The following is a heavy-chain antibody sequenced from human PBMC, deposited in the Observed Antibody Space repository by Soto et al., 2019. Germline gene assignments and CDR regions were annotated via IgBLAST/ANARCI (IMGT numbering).Heavy chain of an antibody. CDR1: GFTVSDYY. CDR3: ARATVGASDFGFDS. D-gene: IGHD1-26*01. Sequence: EVKLVESGGGLVQHGGSLRLSCAASGFTVSDYYMTWVRQAPGKGLEWVSLLYSGGSTIYTDSVKGRVTISRDSSKKTLYLQMNNLRDEDTAVYYCARATVGASDFGFDSWGQGTLVTVSS. V-gene: IGHV3-53*01. CDR2: LYSGGST. J-gene: IGHJ4*02.